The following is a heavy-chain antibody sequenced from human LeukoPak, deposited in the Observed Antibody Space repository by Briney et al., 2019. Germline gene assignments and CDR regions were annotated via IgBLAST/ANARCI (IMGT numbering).Heavy chain of an antibody. CDR1: GYTFTGYY. D-gene: IGHD2-21*01. Sequence: ASVKVSCKASGYTFTGYYMHWARQAPGQGLEWMGWINPNSGGTNYAQKFQGRVTMTRDTSISTAYMELSRLRSDDTAVYYCARLAPRYCGGDCYRYWGQGTLVTVSS. CDR3: ARLAPRYCGGDCYRY. J-gene: IGHJ4*02. V-gene: IGHV1-2*02. CDR2: INPNSGGT.